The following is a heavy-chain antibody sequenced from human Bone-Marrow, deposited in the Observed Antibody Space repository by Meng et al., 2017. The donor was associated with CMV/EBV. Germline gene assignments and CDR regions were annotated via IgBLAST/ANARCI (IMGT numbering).Heavy chain of an antibody. J-gene: IGHJ5*02. D-gene: IGHD3-3*01. Sequence: SISSSSYYWGWIRQPPGKGLEWIGSIYYSGSTYYNPSLKSRVTISVDTSKNQFSLKLSSVTAADTAVYYCARVAITIFGVPDTNWFDPWGQGTLVTVSS. V-gene: IGHV4-39*07. CDR2: IYYSGST. CDR1: SISSSSYY. CDR3: ARVAITIFGVPDTNWFDP.